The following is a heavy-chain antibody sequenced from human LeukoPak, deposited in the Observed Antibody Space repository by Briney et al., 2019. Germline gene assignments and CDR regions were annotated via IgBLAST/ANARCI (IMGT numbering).Heavy chain of an antibody. V-gene: IGHV4-59*12. CDR3: ARVGTVLLWFGELLPNWFDP. Sequence: SETLSLTCTVSGGSISSYYWSWFRQPPGKGLEWIGYIYYSGSTNYNPSLKSRVTISVDTSKNQFSLKLSSVTAADTAVYYCARVGTVLLWFGELLPNWFDPWGQGTLVTVSS. CDR2: IYYSGST. D-gene: IGHD3-10*01. CDR1: GGSISSYY. J-gene: IGHJ5*02.